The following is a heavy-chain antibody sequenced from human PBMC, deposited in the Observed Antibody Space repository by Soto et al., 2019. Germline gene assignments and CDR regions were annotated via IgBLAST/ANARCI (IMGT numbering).Heavy chain of an antibody. Sequence: GGSLRLSCAASGFTFSSYSMNWVRQAPGKGLEWVSYISSSSSNIYYADSVKGRFTISRDNAKNSLYLQMNSLRDEDTAVYYCARVMTYYDFWSGYGAFDIWGQGTMVTVSS. CDR3: ARVMTYYDFWSGYGAFDI. CDR1: GFTFSSYS. CDR2: ISSSSSNI. J-gene: IGHJ3*02. D-gene: IGHD3-3*01. V-gene: IGHV3-48*02.